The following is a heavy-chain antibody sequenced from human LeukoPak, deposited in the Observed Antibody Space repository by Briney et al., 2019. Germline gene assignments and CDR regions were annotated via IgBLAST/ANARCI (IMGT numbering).Heavy chain of an antibody. CDR3: ARQFGSWFDY. CDR2: IYPGDSDT. Sequence: GESLKISCQGSGYSFTTYWIGWVRQMPGKGLEWMGIIYPGDSDTRDSPSFQGQVTISADKSITTAYLQWNNLKASDTAIYYCARQFGSWFDYWGQGTLVTVSS. V-gene: IGHV5-51*01. CDR1: GYSFTTYW. D-gene: IGHD6-13*01. J-gene: IGHJ4*02.